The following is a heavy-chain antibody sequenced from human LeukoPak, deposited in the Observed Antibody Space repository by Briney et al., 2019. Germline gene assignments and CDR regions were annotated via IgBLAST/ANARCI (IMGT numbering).Heavy chain of an antibody. CDR2: IYYSGST. CDR3: AAKSDSSSSEY. J-gene: IGHJ4*02. CDR1: GGSISSYY. D-gene: IGHD6-6*01. V-gene: IGHV4-59*01. Sequence: PSETLSLTCTVSGGSISSYYWSWIRQPPGKGLEWIGYIYYSGSTNYNPSLKSRVTIPVDTSKNQFSLKLSSVTAADTAVYYCAAKSDSSSSEYWGQGTLVTVSS.